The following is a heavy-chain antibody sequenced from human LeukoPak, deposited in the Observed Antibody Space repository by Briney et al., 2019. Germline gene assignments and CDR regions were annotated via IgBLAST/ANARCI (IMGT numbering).Heavy chain of an antibody. V-gene: IGHV1-2*02. J-gene: IGHJ5*02. Sequence: ASVKVSCKASGYTFTGYYMHWVRQAPGQGLEWMGWINPNSGGTNYAQKFQGRVTMTRDTSISTAYMELSRLRSDDTGVYYCARDWGGSYYNWFDPWGQGTLVTVSS. CDR2: INPNSGGT. CDR3: ARDWGGSYYNWFDP. CDR1: GYTFTGYY. D-gene: IGHD1-26*01.